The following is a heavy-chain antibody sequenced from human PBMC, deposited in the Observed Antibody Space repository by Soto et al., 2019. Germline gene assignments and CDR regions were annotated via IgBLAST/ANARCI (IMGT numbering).Heavy chain of an antibody. CDR2: ISYDGSNK. CDR3: ASASWYSNY. D-gene: IGHD6-13*01. V-gene: IGHV3-30-3*01. Sequence: QVQLVESGGGVVQPGRSLRLSCAASGFTFSSYAMHWVRQAPGKGLEWVAVISYDGSNKYYADSVKGRFTISRDNSKNTLYLQMNSLRAEDTAVYYCASASWYSNYWGQGTLVTVSS. J-gene: IGHJ4*02. CDR1: GFTFSSYA.